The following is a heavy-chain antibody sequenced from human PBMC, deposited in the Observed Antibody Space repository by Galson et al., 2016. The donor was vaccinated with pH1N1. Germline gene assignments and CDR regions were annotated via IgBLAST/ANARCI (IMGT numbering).Heavy chain of an antibody. D-gene: IGHD3-10*01. CDR2: VNPNSGNA. Sequence: SVKVSCKVSGYPFSSHDINWVRKAPGQGLEWMGWVNPNSGNAGYARKFRDRVTLTRDTIINTVYMEMSSLRHDDTAVDYCARADHFAANGGFDPWGQGTLVTVSS. V-gene: IGHV1-8*03. J-gene: IGHJ5*02. CDR1: GYPFSSHD. CDR3: ARADHFAANGGFDP.